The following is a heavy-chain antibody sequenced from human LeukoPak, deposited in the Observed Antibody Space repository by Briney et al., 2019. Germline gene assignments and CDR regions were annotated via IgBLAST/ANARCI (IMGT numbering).Heavy chain of an antibody. D-gene: IGHD6-13*01. J-gene: IGHJ4*02. CDR3: ARGGIAAAALVHLDY. V-gene: IGHV4-59*01. Sequence: PSETLSLTCTVSGGSINRYYGSWIRQPPGKGLEWIGYIYYSGSTNYNPSLKSRVTIAVDTSKNQFSLKLSSVTAADTAVYYCARGGIAAAALVHLDYWGQGTLVTVSS. CDR1: GGSINRYY. CDR2: IYYSGST.